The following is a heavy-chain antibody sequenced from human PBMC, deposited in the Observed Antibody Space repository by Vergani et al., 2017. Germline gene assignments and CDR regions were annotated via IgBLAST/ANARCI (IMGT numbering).Heavy chain of an antibody. V-gene: IGHV3-30-3*01. CDR2: ISYDGSNK. CDR3: AREGLSSCWSYYYYYYMDV. J-gene: IGHJ6*03. Sequence: QVQLVESAGGVVPPGRSLRLSCAASVFTLSTYAMHWVRQAPGKGLVWVAVISYDGSNKYYADSVKGRFTISRDNSKNTLYLQMNSLGAEDTAVYYCAREGLSSCWSYYYYYYMDVWGKGTTVTVSS. D-gene: IGHD6-13*01. CDR1: VFTLSTYA.